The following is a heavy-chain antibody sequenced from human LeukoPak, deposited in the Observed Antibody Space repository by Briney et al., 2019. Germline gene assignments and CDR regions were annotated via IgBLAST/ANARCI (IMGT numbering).Heavy chain of an antibody. D-gene: IGHD3-3*01. V-gene: IGHV3-30*02. Sequence: GSLRLSCAASGFTFSSYGMHWVRQAPGKGLEWVAFIRYDGSNKYYADSVKGRFTISRDNSKNTLYLQMNSLRSDDTAVYYCARDLGQSSTIFVGGIWGQGTLVTVSS. J-gene: IGHJ4*02. CDR2: IRYDGSNK. CDR1: GFTFSSYG. CDR3: ARDLGQSSTIFVGGI.